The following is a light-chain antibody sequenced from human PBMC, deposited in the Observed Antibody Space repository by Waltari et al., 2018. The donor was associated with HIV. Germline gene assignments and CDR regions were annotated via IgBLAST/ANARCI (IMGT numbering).Light chain of an antibody. Sequence: SYELTQPPSVSVSPGQTASITCSGDKLGAKYACWYQQKPGQSPVLVIYQDSKRPSGIPERFSGSNSGNTATLTISGTQAMDEADYYCQAWDSRRVSGGGTKLTVL. CDR1: KLGAKY. V-gene: IGLV3-1*01. J-gene: IGLJ2*01. CDR2: QDS. CDR3: QAWDSRRV.